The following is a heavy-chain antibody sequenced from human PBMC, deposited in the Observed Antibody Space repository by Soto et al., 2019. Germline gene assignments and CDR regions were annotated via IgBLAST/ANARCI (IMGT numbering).Heavy chain of an antibody. V-gene: IGHV3-15*01. CDR1: GFTFSNAW. J-gene: IGHJ6*02. D-gene: IGHD2-2*02. CDR2: IKSKTDGGTT. Sequence: PGGSLRLSCAASGFTFSNAWMSWVRQAPGKGLEWVGRIKSKTDGGTTDYAAPVKGRFTISRDDSKNTLYLQMNSLKTEDTAVYYCTTVDCSSTSCYNPYGMDVWGQGTTVTVS. CDR3: TTVDCSSTSCYNPYGMDV.